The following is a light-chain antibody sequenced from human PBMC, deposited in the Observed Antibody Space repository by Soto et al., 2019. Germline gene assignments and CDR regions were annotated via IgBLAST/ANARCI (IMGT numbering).Light chain of an antibody. CDR2: GAS. Sequence: EIVMTQSPATLSVSPGERATLSCRASQSISTKLAWYKQKPGQAPRLLIYGASNRATGIPDRFSGSGSGTDFTLTISRLEPEDVAVYYCQQYVNFVWTFGQGTKVDI. CDR3: QQYVNFVWT. V-gene: IGKV3D-15*01. J-gene: IGKJ1*01. CDR1: QSISTK.